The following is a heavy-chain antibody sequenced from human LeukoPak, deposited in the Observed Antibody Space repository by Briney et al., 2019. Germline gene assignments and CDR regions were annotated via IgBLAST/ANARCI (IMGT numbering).Heavy chain of an antibody. J-gene: IGHJ4*02. V-gene: IGHV3-11*04. D-gene: IGHD5-24*01. CDR1: GFTFSDYY. CDR3: ARAALEMATDTVYYFDY. Sequence: PGGSLRLSCAASGFTFSDYYMSWIRQAPGKGLEWVSYISSSGSTIYYADSVKGRFTISRDNAKNSLYLQMNSLRAEDTAVYYCARAALEMATDTVYYFDYWGQGTLVTVSS. CDR2: ISSSGSTI.